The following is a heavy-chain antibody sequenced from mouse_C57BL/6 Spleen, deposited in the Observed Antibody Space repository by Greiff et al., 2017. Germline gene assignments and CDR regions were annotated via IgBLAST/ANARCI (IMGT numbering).Heavy chain of an antibody. CDR1: GFNFKDYY. D-gene: IGHD1-1*01. V-gene: IGHV14-2*01. Sequence: VQLQQSGAELVKPGASVKLSCTASGFNFKDYYMHWVKQRTEQGLEWIGRIDPEDGETKYAPKFQGKATITADTSSNTAYLQLSSLTSEDTAVYYCARGGISDYGSTYYFDYWGQGTALTVSS. J-gene: IGHJ2*01. CDR2: IDPEDGET. CDR3: ARGGISDYGSTYYFDY.